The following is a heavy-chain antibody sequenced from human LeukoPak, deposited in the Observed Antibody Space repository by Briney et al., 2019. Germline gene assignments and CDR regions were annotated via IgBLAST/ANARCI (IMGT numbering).Heavy chain of an antibody. J-gene: IGHJ4*02. D-gene: IGHD4-11*01. V-gene: IGHV1-46*01. CDR1: GYTFTSYY. Sequence: ASVKVSCKASGYTFTSYYIHWVRQVPGQGPEWMGIINPSGGSTTYAQKLQGRVTMTRDTSTSTVNMELSSLRSEDTAVYYCARLIHDYTNYFDYWGQGTLVTVSS. CDR3: ARLIHDYTNYFDY. CDR2: INPSGGST.